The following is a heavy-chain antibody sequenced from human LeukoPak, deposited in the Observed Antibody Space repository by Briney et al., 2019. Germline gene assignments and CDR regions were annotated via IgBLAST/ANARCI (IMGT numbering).Heavy chain of an antibody. CDR1: GFTFSSYA. Sequence: PGGSLRLSCAASGFTFSSYAMSWVRQAPGKGLEWVSAISGSGGSTYYADSVKGRFTISRDNAKNSLYLQMNSLRAEDTAVYYCARDWWGAPRGIVVVPAAIRTGLDVWGKGTTVTVSS. CDR2: ISGSGGST. CDR3: ARDWWGAPRGIVVVPAAIRTGLDV. V-gene: IGHV3-23*01. D-gene: IGHD2-2*02. J-gene: IGHJ6*04.